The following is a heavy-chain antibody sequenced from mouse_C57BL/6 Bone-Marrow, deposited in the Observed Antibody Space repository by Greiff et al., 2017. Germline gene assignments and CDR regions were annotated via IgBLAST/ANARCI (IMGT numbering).Heavy chain of an antibody. CDR2: ISSGSSTI. D-gene: IGHD1-1*01. V-gene: IGHV5-17*01. J-gene: IGHJ4*01. CDR1: GFTFSDYG. CDR3: ARPRVYRSAMDY. Sequence: EVKLVESGGGLVKPGGSLKLSCAASGFTFSDYGMHWVRQAPEKGLEWVAYISSGSSTIYYADTVKGRFTISRDNAKNTLFLQMTSLRSEDTAMYYCARPRVYRSAMDYWGQGTSVTVSS.